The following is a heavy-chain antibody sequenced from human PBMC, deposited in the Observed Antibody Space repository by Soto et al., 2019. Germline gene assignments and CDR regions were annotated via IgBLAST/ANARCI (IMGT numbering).Heavy chain of an antibody. V-gene: IGHV4-4*02. CDR1: GASISSSNW. CDR3: ASTRNLWLYSYDH. Sequence: QVQLQESGPGLVKPSGTLSLTCAVSGASISSSNWWSWVRQPPGKGLEWIGEIYHSGSTNYNPSLKSRVTISVDKSKNQSSLKLSSVTAADTAVYYCASTRNLWLYSYDHWGQGTLVTVSS. CDR2: IYHSGST. D-gene: IGHD5-18*01. J-gene: IGHJ4*02.